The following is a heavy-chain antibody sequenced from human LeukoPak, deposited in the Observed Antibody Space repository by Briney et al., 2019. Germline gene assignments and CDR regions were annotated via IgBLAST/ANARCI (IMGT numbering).Heavy chain of an antibody. V-gene: IGHV3-21*04. CDR1: GFTFSSYS. CDR2: ISSSSSYI. Sequence: GGSLRLSCAASGFTFSSYSMNWVRQAPGKGLEWVSSISSSSSYIYYADSVKGRFTISRDNSKNTLYLQMNSLRAEDTAVYYCASSGSYFSAVDYWGQGTLVTVSS. CDR3: ASSGSYFSAVDY. D-gene: IGHD1-26*01. J-gene: IGHJ4*02.